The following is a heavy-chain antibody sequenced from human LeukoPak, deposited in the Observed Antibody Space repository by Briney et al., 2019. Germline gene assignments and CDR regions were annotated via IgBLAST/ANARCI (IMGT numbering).Heavy chain of an antibody. J-gene: IGHJ5*02. CDR3: XXXXXXXYGDYWFDP. D-gene: IGHD4-17*01. CDR2: FDPEDGET. CDR1: GYTLTELS. Sequence: GASVKVSCKVSGYTLTELSMHWVRQAPGKGLEWMGGFDPEDGETIYAQKFQGRVTMTEDTSTDTAYMELSSLRSEDTAVYYCXXXXXXXYGDYWFDPWGQGTLVTVSS. V-gene: IGHV1-24*01.